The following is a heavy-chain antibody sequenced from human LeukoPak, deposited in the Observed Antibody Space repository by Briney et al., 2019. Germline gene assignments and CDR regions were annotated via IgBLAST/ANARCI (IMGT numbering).Heavy chain of an antibody. D-gene: IGHD3-22*01. CDR1: GGSISSGGYY. CDR3: ARRYRGDSSNWDWFDP. Sequence: SETLSLTCTVSGGSISSGGYYWSWIRQHPGKGLEWIGYINYREYTNYNPSLKSRVAISVDMSKNQFSLKLTSVTAADTAVYYCARRYRGDSSNWDWFDPWGQGTLVTVSS. J-gene: IGHJ5*02. V-gene: IGHV4-61*08. CDR2: INYREYT.